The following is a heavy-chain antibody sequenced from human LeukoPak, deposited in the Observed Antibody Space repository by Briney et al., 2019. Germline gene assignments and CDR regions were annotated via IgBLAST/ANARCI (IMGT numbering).Heavy chain of an antibody. CDR3: ASRPGYSSSWYGS. J-gene: IGHJ4*02. CDR1: GGSISSSFCY. D-gene: IGHD6-13*01. Sequence: SETLSLTCTVPGGSISSSFCYWGWIRQPPGKGLEWIGEINHSGSTNYNPSLKSRVTISVDTSKNQFSLKLSSVTAADTAVYYCASRPGYSSSWYGSWGQGTLVTVSS. V-gene: IGHV4-39*07. CDR2: INHSGST.